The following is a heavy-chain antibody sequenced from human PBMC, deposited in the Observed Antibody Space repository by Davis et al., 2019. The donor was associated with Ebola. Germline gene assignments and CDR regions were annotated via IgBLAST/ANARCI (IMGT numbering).Heavy chain of an antibody. CDR2: ISSSSSTI. D-gene: IGHD5-12*01. CDR1: GSTSSPYY. J-gene: IGHJ6*02. Sequence: GGSLRLSFAASGSTSSPYYMSWTRQAPGKGLEWVSYISSSSSTIYYADSVKGRFTISRDNAKNSLYLQMNSLRAEDTAVYYCARAGIVATGMDVWGQGTTVTVSS. CDR3: ARAGIVATGMDV. V-gene: IGHV3-11*04.